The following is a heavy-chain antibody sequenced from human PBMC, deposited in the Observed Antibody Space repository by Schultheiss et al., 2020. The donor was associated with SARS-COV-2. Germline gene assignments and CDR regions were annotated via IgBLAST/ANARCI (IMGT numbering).Heavy chain of an antibody. Sequence: GGSLRLSCAASGFTFDDYAMHWVRQAPGKGLEWVSYISSSGSTIYYADSVKGRFTISRDNAKNSLYLQMNSLRAEDTAVYYCARSHPSSGWAHDAFDIWGQGTMVTVSS. CDR3: ARSHPSSGWAHDAFDI. CDR2: ISSSGSTI. CDR1: GFTFDDYA. V-gene: IGHV3-48*03. D-gene: IGHD6-19*01. J-gene: IGHJ3*02.